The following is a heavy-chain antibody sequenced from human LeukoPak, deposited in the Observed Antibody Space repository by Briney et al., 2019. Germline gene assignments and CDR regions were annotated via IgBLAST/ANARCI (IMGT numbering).Heavy chain of an antibody. CDR2: INPNSGDT. D-gene: IGHD4-17*01. Sequence: ASVKVSCKASGYTFIGYYMHWVRQAPGQGLEWMGWINPNSGDTNYAQKFQGRVTMTRDTSISTAYMELSRLRSDDTAVYYCARGGDYGDYYFDYWGQGTLVTVSS. CDR3: ARGGDYGDYYFDY. V-gene: IGHV1-2*02. J-gene: IGHJ4*02. CDR1: GYTFIGYY.